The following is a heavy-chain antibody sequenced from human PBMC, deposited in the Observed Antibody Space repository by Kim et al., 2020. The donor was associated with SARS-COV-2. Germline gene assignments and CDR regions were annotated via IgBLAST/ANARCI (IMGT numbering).Heavy chain of an antibody. J-gene: IGHJ4*02. CDR1: GFTFTSYS. Sequence: GGSLRLSCAASGFTFTSYSMNWVRQAPGKGLEWVSSISSSSSYIYYADSVKGRFTISRDNAKTELYLQMNSLRAEDTAVYYCARDSYGDYSFDYWGQGTLVTVSS. D-gene: IGHD4-17*01. CDR3: ARDSYGDYSFDY. CDR2: ISSSSSYI. V-gene: IGHV3-21*01.